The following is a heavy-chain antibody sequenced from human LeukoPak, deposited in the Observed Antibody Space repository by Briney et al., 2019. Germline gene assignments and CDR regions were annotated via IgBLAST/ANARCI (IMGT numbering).Heavy chain of an antibody. CDR1: GFVFSDCG. V-gene: IGHV3-30*18. D-gene: IGHD6-19*01. J-gene: IGHJ4*02. CDR2: ISYDGSEI. CDR3: VKEQNTGWYRVADY. Sequence: GGSLRLSCAASGFVFSDCGMHWVRQAPGKGLEWVAVISYDGSEIHYADSVKGRFVISRDISKSTLHLQMNSLRVEDTAVYHCVKEQNTGWYRVADYWGQGTVDPVSS.